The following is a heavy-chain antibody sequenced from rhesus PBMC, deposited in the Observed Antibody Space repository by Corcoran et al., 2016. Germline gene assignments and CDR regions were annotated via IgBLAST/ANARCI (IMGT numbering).Heavy chain of an antibody. D-gene: IGHD6-13*01. CDR3: AASSWSYGLDS. V-gene: IGHV1-111*02. CDR1: GYTFTDYY. J-gene: IGHJ6*01. Sequence: EVQLVQSGAEVKKPGASVKISCKASGYTFTDYYLHWVRQAPGKGLEWMARVDPDYGEAIHAQKFPDRLTITSDTSTDTAYMELSSLRSEDTAVYYCAASSWSYGLDSWGQGVVVTVSS. CDR2: VDPDYGEA.